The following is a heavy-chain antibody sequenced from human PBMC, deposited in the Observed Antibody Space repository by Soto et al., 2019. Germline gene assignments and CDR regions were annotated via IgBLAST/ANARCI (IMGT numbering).Heavy chain of an antibody. CDR3: RTQWLD. CDR1: GFIFSNAW. J-gene: IGHJ4*02. Sequence: ESGGGLVKPGGSLRLSCAASGFIFSNAWMSWVRQAPGKGLKWVGLIKKKADGGTTDYAAPLKGRFTISRDDSKNTLYLQMSSLKTEDTAVYYCRTQWLDWGQGTLVTVSS. D-gene: IGHD6-19*01. CDR2: IKKKADGGTT. V-gene: IGHV3-15*01.